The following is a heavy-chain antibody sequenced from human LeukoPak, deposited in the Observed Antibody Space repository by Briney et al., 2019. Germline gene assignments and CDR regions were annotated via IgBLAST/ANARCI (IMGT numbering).Heavy chain of an antibody. CDR3: AKGYSSSWYYYGMDV. Sequence: GGSLRLSCAASGFTFDDYAMHWVRQAPGKGLEWVSGISWNSGSIGYADSVKGRFTISRDNAKNSLYLQMNSLRAEDTALYYCAKGYSSSWYYYGMDVWGQGTTVTVSS. CDR2: ISWNSGSI. CDR1: GFTFDDYA. D-gene: IGHD6-13*01. V-gene: IGHV3-9*01. J-gene: IGHJ6*02.